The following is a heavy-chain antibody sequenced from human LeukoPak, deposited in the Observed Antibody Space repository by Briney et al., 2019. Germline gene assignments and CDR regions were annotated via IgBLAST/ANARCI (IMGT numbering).Heavy chain of an antibody. Sequence: GGSLRLSCAVSGITLSNYGMSWVRQAPGKGLEWVAGISDSGGRTNYADSVKGRFTISRDNPKNTLYLQMNSLRAEDTAVYFCAKRGVVIRVILVGFHKEAYYFDSWGQGALVTLSS. CDR1: GITLSNYG. J-gene: IGHJ4*02. V-gene: IGHV3-23*01. D-gene: IGHD3-22*01. CDR3: AKRGVVIRVILVGFHKEAYYFDS. CDR2: ISDSGGRT.